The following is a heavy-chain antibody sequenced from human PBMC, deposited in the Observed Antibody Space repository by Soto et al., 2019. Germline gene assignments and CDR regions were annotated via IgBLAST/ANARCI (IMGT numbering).Heavy chain of an antibody. CDR2: INPSGGST. Sequence: ASVKVSCKASGYTFTSYYMHWVRQAPGQGLEWMGIINPSGGSTSYAQKFQGRVTMTRDTSTSTVYMELSSLRSEDTAVCYCARDKRVQLGVPAEDGGMDVWGQGTTVTVSS. CDR3: ARDKRVQLGVPAEDGGMDV. D-gene: IGHD2-2*01. V-gene: IGHV1-46*01. CDR1: GYTFTSYY. J-gene: IGHJ6*02.